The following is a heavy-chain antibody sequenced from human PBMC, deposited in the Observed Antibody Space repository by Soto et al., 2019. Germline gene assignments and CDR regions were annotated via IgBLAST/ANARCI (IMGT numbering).Heavy chain of an antibody. Sequence: PSETLSLTCAVYGGSFSGYYWSWIRQPPGKGQEGIGEINHSGSTNYNPSLKSRVTISVDTSKNQFSLKLSSVTAADTAVYYCARGLIVVPAAIQIRYYYYYGMDVWGQGTTVTVSS. D-gene: IGHD2-2*02. CDR2: INHSGST. J-gene: IGHJ6*02. CDR3: ARGLIVVPAAIQIRYYYYYGMDV. V-gene: IGHV4-34*01. CDR1: GGSFSGYY.